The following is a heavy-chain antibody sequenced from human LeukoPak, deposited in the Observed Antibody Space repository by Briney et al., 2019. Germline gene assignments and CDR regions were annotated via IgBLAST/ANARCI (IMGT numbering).Heavy chain of an antibody. Sequence: SETLSLTCTVSGGSISSYYWSWIRQPPGKGLEWIGYIYYSGSTNYKPSLKRRVTISVDTSKNQFSLKLSSVTAADTAVYYCARTTEGYCRGRSCYPYYYYMDVWGKGTTVTVSS. CDR1: GGSISSYY. CDR2: IYYSGST. V-gene: IGHV4-59*01. D-gene: IGHD2-15*01. CDR3: ARTTEGYCRGRSCYPYYYYMDV. J-gene: IGHJ6*03.